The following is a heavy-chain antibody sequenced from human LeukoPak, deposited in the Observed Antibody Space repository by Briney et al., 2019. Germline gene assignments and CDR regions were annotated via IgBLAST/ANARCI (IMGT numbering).Heavy chain of an antibody. CDR1: GYTFTSYG. Sequence: ASVKVSCKASGYTFTSYGISWVRQAPGQGLEWMGWISAYNGNTNYAQKLQGRVTMTTDTSTSTAYMELRSLRPDDTAVYYCAREDGYCSSTSCYFDYWGQGTLVTVSS. CDR3: AREDGYCSSTSCYFDY. D-gene: IGHD2-2*01. V-gene: IGHV1-18*01. CDR2: ISAYNGNT. J-gene: IGHJ4*02.